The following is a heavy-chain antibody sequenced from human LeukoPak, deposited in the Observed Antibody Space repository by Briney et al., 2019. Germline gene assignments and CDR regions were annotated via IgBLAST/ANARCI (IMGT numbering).Heavy chain of an antibody. J-gene: IGHJ4*02. Sequence: GRSLRLSCAASGFTFSGYGMHWVRQAPGKGLEWVAVIWYDGSNKYYADSVKGRFTISRDNSKNTLYLQMNSLRAEDTAVYYCARDLVGATTYFKDWGQGTLVTVSS. V-gene: IGHV3-33*01. CDR3: ARDLVGATTYFKD. CDR1: GFTFSGYG. D-gene: IGHD1-26*01. CDR2: IWYDGSNK.